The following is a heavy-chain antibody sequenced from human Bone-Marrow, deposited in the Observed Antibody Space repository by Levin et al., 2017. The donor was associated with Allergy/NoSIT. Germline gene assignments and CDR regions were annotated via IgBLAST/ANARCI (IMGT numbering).Heavy chain of an antibody. V-gene: IGHV1-69*13. CDR2: IIPIFGTA. D-gene: IGHD6-6*01. Sequence: WASVKVSCKASGGTFSSYAISWVRQAPGQGLEWMGGIIPIFGTANYAQKFQGRVTITADESTSTAYMELSSLRSEDTAVYYCARETSIAAHGAYYDYMDVWGKGTTVTVSS. CDR1: GGTFSSYA. J-gene: IGHJ6*03. CDR3: ARETSIAAHGAYYDYMDV.